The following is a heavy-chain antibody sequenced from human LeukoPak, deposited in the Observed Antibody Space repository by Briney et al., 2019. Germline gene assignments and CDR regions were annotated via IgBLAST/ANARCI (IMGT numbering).Heavy chain of an antibody. CDR3: ARQAGTYYYDSSGLDY. Sequence: SETLSLTCTVSGDSISSSSYYWGWIRQPPGKGLEWIGSIYYSGSTYYNPSLKSRVTISVDTSKNQFSLKLSSVTAADTAVYYCARQAGTYYYDSSGLDYWGQGTLVTVSS. CDR1: GDSISSSSYY. V-gene: IGHV4-39*01. D-gene: IGHD3-22*01. J-gene: IGHJ4*02. CDR2: IYYSGST.